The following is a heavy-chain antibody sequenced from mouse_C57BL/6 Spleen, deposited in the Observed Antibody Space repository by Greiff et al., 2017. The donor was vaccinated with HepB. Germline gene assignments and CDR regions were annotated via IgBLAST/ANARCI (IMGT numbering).Heavy chain of an antibody. CDR3: TRSDGYEIYYAMDY. CDR2: IDPETGGT. V-gene: IGHV1-15*01. D-gene: IGHD2-2*01. Sequence: QVLLQQSGAELVRPGASVTLSCKASGYTFTDYEMHWVKQTPVHGLEWIGAIDPETGGTAYNQKFKGKAILTADKSSSTAYMELRSLTSEDSAVYYCTRSDGYEIYYAMDYWGQGTSVTVSS. CDR1: GYTFTDYE. J-gene: IGHJ4*01.